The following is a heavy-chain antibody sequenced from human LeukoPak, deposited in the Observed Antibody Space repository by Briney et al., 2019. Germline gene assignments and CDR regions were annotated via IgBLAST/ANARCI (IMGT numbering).Heavy chain of an antibody. J-gene: IGHJ6*02. CDR2: ISYDGSNK. D-gene: IGHD3-22*01. CDR1: GFTFSSYA. CDR3: ARDPAPMIVVSDYYYGMDV. Sequence: PGGSLRLSCAASGFTFSSYAMPWVRQAPGKGLEWVAVISYDGSNKYYADPVKGRFTISRDNSKNTLYLQMNSLRAEDTAVYYCARDPAPMIVVSDYYYGMDVWGQGTTVTVSS. V-gene: IGHV3-30-3*01.